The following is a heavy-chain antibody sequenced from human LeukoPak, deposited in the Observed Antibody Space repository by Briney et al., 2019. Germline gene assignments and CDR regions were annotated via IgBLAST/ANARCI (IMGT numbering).Heavy chain of an antibody. CDR3: ARDPFGTLGYFDY. D-gene: IGHD3-10*01. CDR2: IYSDNT. J-gene: IGHJ4*02. CDR1: GGSFSGYY. Sequence: PSETLSLTCAVYGGSFSGYYWSWVRQAPGKGLEWVSFIYSDNTHYSDSVKGRFTISRDNSKNTLYLQMNSLRAEDTAVYYCARDPFGTLGYFDYWGQGTLVTVSS. V-gene: IGHV3-66*03.